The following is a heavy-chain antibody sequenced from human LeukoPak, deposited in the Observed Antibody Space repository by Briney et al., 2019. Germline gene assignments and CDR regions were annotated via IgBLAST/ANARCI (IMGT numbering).Heavy chain of an antibody. Sequence: SGGSLRLSCAASGFTFSIHAMSWVRQAPGKGLEWVSVISGSGGSTYYADSVKGRFTISRDNSKNTLYLQMNSLRAEDTAVYYCAKASPITMIVVVDYWGQGTLVTVSS. CDR1: GFTFSIHA. V-gene: IGHV3-23*01. CDR3: AKASPITMIVVVDY. D-gene: IGHD3-22*01. J-gene: IGHJ4*02. CDR2: ISGSGGST.